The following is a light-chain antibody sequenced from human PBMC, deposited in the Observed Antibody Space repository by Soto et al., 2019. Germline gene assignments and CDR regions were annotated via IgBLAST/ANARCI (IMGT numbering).Light chain of an antibody. V-gene: IGLV2-14*01. J-gene: IGLJ2*01. CDR1: SSDVGGYNY. Sequence: QSALTQPASVSGSPGQSITISCTGTSSDVGGYNYVSWYQQHPGKAPKLMIYEVSNRPSGVSNRFSGSKSGNTASLTISGLQAEDEVDYYCSSYTSSSIYVVFGGGTKLTVL. CDR2: EVS. CDR3: SSYTSSSIYVV.